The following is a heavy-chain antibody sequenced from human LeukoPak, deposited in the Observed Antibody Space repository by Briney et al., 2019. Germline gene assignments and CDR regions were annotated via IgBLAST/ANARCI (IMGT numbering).Heavy chain of an antibody. Sequence: GGSLRLSCTASGFTFGDYAMSWVRQAPGKGLEWVGFIRSKAYGGTTEYAASVKGRFTISRDDSKSIAYLQMNSLETEDTAVYYCIRSRYYDSSGYYFDYWGQGTLVTVSS. D-gene: IGHD3-22*01. CDR1: GFTFGDYA. V-gene: IGHV3-49*04. CDR2: IRSKAYGGTT. J-gene: IGHJ4*02. CDR3: IRSRYYDSSGYYFDY.